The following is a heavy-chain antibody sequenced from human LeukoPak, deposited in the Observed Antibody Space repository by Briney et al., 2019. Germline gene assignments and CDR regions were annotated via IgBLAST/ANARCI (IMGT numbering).Heavy chain of an antibody. Sequence: ASVKVSCKASGYTFTNYDINWVRQATGQGPEWMGWMNLKSGNTGYAQKFQGRVTMTRNTSISTAYMELSSLRSDDTAVYYCARDQDIVVVVAALRQREMGGFDPWGQGTLVTVSS. D-gene: IGHD2-15*01. J-gene: IGHJ5*02. CDR1: GYTFTNYD. V-gene: IGHV1-8*01. CDR2: MNLKSGNT. CDR3: ARDQDIVVVVAALRQREMGGFDP.